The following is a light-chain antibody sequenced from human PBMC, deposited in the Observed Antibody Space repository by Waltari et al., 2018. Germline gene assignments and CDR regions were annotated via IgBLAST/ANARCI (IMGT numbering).Light chain of an antibody. CDR2: KTS. J-gene: IGKJ2*01. CDR1: QSVDSTY. Sequence: EVVLTQSPGTLSLSTGERATLSCRASQSVDSTYLAWYQQKPGQAPTLLIYKTSTRATGIPDRFSGSGSGTDFSLNINILEPGDSAVYYCQQFGGSPMYTFGLGTKLEIK. V-gene: IGKV3-20*01. CDR3: QQFGGSPMYT.